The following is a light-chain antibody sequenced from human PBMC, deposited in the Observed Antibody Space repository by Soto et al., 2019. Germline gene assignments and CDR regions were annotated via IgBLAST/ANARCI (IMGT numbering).Light chain of an antibody. CDR1: QSVSGSD. J-gene: IGKJ1*01. Sequence: VLTQTKGTLSLSPGERATLSWIASQSVSGSDLAWYQQKPGQAPRLLISGVSNRATGTPDRFSGSGSGTDFTLTISSLEPEDFSVFYCHQYGISPPTFDPGTKVDI. V-gene: IGKV3-20*01. CDR2: GVS. CDR3: HQYGISPPT.